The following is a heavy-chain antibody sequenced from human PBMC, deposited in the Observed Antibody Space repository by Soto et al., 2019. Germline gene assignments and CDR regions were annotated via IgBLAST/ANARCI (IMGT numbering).Heavy chain of an antibody. CDR2: IYHSGST. Sequence: QVQLQESGPGLVKPSQTLSLTCTVSGDSISRGGYYWNWIRQHPRKGLELIGYIYHSGSTNYNPSLNRRGTISVDTSKNQVSLELSSVTAADTAIYYCARDGAGAYGLGWFDPWGQGILVTVSS. CDR3: ARDGAGAYGLGWFDP. D-gene: IGHD2-21*01. CDR1: GDSISRGGYY. J-gene: IGHJ5*02. V-gene: IGHV4-31*03.